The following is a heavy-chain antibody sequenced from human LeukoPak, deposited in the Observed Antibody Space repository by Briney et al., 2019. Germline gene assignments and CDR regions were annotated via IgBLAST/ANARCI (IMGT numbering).Heavy chain of an antibody. J-gene: IGHJ4*02. D-gene: IGHD2-2*01. CDR2: IRYDGSNK. Sequence: GSLRLSGAAPGFTFSNHGMDWVGQAPGKGLEGVAHIRYDGSNKFYADSVKGRFTISRENSKNTLYLQMNSLRAEDTAVYYCAKGRHASSYYFDYWGQGTLVTVSS. CDR1: GFTFSNHG. V-gene: IGHV3-30*02. CDR3: AKGRHASSYYFDY.